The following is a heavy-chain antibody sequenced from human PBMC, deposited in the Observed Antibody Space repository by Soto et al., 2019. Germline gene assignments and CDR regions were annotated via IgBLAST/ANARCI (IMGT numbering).Heavy chain of an antibody. J-gene: IGHJ6*02. CDR2: INPNSGGT. CDR1: GYTFTGYY. Sequence: ASVKVSCKASGYTFTGYYMHWVRQAPGQGLEWMGWINPNSGGTNYAQKFQGWVTMTGDTSISTAYMELSRLRSDDTAVYYCARGGIVATIPYYYYYGMDVWGQGTTVTVSS. CDR3: ARGGIVATIPYYYYYGMDV. D-gene: IGHD5-12*01. V-gene: IGHV1-2*04.